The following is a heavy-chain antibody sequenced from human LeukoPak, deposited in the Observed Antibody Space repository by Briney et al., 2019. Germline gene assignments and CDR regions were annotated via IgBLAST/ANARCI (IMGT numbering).Heavy chain of an antibody. D-gene: IGHD3-22*01. CDR2: ISSSGSTI. V-gene: IGHV3-48*03. J-gene: IGHJ4*02. CDR3: ARVYYYDSSGSDY. CDR1: GFTFSSYE. Sequence: GGSLRLSCAASGFTFSSYEMNWVRQAPGKGLEWVSYISSSGSTIYYADSVKVRFTISRDNAKNSLYLQMNSLRAEDTAVYYCARVYYYDSSGSDYWGQGTLVTVSS.